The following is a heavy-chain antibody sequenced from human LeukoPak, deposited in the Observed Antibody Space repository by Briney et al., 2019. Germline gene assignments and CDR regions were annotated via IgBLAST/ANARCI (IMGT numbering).Heavy chain of an antibody. CDR1: GYSISSGYY. V-gene: IGHV4-38-2*02. J-gene: IGHJ4*02. CDR3: ARGPSFQKYSSSCHFDY. D-gene: IGHD6-13*01. CDR2: IYHSGST. Sequence: SETLSLTCTVSGYSISSGYYWGWIRQPPGKGLEWIGSIYHSGSTYYNPSLKSRVTISVDTSKNQFSLKLSSVTAADTAVYYCARGPSFQKYSSSCHFDYWGQGTLVTVSS.